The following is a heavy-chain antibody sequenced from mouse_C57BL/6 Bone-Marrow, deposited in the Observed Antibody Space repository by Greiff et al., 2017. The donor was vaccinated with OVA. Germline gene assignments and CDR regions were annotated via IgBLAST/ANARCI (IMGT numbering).Heavy chain of an antibody. CDR3: AGTGSDCYGSSYDWLAY. J-gene: IGHJ3*01. CDR1: GFSLSTFGMG. Sequence: QVTLKVSGPGILQPSQTLSLTCSFSGFSLSTFGMGVGWIRQPSGKGLEWLAHIWWDDDKYYNPALKSRLTISKDTSKNQVFLQIAHVDTADTATDYCAGTGSDCYGSSYDWLAYWGQGTLVTVSA. D-gene: IGHD1-1*01. CDR2: IWWDDDK. V-gene: IGHV8-8*01.